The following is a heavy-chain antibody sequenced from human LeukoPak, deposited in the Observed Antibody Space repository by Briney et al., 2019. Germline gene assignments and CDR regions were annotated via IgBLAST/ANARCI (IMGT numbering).Heavy chain of an antibody. CDR2: ISSSGSYV. CDR1: GFTFSSYC. CDR3: ARGGIAVAIDY. Sequence: GGSLRLSCSASGFTFSSYCINWVRQAPGKGLEWVSSISSSGSYVYYADSVKGRFTISRDNAKNSLYLQMNSLRAEDTGIYYCARGGIAVAIDYWGQGTLVTVSS. V-gene: IGHV3-21*01. D-gene: IGHD6-19*01. J-gene: IGHJ4*02.